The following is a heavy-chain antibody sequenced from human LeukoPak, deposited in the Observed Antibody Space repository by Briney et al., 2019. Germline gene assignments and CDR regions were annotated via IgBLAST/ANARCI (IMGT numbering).Heavy chain of an antibody. CDR3: AKQLGYCSDGSCYFPY. CDR1: GFTFSSYW. Sequence: GGSLRLSCAASGFTFSSYWLHWVRQAPGKGLVWVSHINSDGSTTSYADSVKGRFTISRDNAKNTLYLQMNSLRAEDTAVYYCAKQLGYCSDGSCYFPYWGQGTLVTVSS. J-gene: IGHJ4*02. CDR2: INSDGSTT. D-gene: IGHD2-15*01. V-gene: IGHV3-74*01.